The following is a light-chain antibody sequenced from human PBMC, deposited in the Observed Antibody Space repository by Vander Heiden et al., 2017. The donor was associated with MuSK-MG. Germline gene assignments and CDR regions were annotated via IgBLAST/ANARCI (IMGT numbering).Light chain of an antibody. CDR2: EVS. V-gene: IGLV2-14*01. CDR3: SSYTSSSNYV. Sequence: QSALTQPASVSGSPGQSITISCTGSSSDVGGYNYVSWYQQPPGKAPKLMIYEVSDRPSGVSNRFSGSKSGNTASLTISGRQAEDEADYYVSSYTSSSNYVFGTGTEVTVL. CDR1: SSDVGGYNY. J-gene: IGLJ1*01.